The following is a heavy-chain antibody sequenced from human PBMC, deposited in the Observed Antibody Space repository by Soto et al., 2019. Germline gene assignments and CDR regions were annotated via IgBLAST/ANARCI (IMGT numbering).Heavy chain of an antibody. CDR3: VKDESINWFSGHFRH. CDR1: GFTFDDYA. J-gene: IGHJ1*01. Sequence: SLRLSCAASGFTFDDYAMHWVRQVPGKGLEWVSGINWNSGSIGYGDSVKGRFAISRDNAKNSLHLQMNSLSAEDTAFYYCVKDESINWFSGHFRHWGQGTLVTVSS. D-gene: IGHD6-13*01. V-gene: IGHV3-9*01. CDR2: INWNSGSI.